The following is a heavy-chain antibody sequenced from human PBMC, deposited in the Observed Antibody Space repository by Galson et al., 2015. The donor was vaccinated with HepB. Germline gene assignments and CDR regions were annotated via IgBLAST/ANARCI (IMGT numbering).Heavy chain of an antibody. J-gene: IGHJ5*02. CDR3: ATSVLP. CDR2: IRYDGSNK. CDR1: GFTFSSYG. D-gene: IGHD3-10*01. Sequence: SLRLSCAASGFTFSSYGMHWVRQAPGKGLEWVAFIRYDGSNKYYADSVKGRFTISRDNSKNTLYLQVNSLRAEDTAVYYCATSVLPWGQGTLVTVSS. V-gene: IGHV3-30*02.